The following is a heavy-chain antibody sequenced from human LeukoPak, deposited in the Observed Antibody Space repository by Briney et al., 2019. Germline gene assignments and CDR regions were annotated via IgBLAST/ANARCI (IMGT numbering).Heavy chain of an antibody. Sequence: QPGGSLRLSCAASGFTFSSYEMNWVRQAPGKGLEWVSYISSSGSTIYYADSVKGRFTISRDNSKNTLYLQVNSLRAEDTAVYYCAKVSVAGHLYYFDYWGQGTLVTVSS. D-gene: IGHD6-19*01. CDR1: GFTFSSYE. V-gene: IGHV3-48*03. CDR3: AKVSVAGHLYYFDY. J-gene: IGHJ4*02. CDR2: ISSSGSTI.